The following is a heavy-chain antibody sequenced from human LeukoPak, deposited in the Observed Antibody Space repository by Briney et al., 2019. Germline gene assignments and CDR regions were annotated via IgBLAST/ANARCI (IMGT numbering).Heavy chain of an antibody. CDR3: ARGYDSSGYYYVGFDY. D-gene: IGHD3-22*01. CDR2: INHGGST. CDR1: GGSFSGYY. Sequence: ASETLSLTCAVYGGSFSGYYRSWIRQPPGKGLEWIGEINHGGSTNYNPSLKSRVTISVDTSKNQFSLKLSSVTAADTAVYYCARGYDSSGYYYVGFDYWGQGTLVTVSS. J-gene: IGHJ4*02. V-gene: IGHV4-34*01.